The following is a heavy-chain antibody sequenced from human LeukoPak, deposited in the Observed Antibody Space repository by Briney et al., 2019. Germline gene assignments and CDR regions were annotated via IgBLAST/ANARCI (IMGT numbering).Heavy chain of an antibody. J-gene: IGHJ6*03. CDR3: ATLLGEWFSSGFDYYMDV. D-gene: IGHD3-16*01. CDR2: IYYSGST. Sequence: SETLSLTCTVSGGSISSGGYYWSWIRQHPGKGLEWIGYIYYSGSTYYNPSLKSRVTISVDTSKNQFSLKLSSVTAADTAVYYCATLLGEWFSSGFDYYMDVWGKGSTVTVSS. V-gene: IGHV4-31*03. CDR1: GGSISSGGYY.